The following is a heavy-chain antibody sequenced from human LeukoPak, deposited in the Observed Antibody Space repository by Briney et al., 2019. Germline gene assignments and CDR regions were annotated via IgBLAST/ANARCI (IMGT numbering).Heavy chain of an antibody. CDR2: INAGHGNT. CDR1: GYTFTSYG. D-gene: IGHD6-19*01. CDR3: ARVVRYSSGPLTDLFPYSFDY. J-gene: IGHJ4*02. Sequence: GASVKVSCKASGYTFTSYGISWVRQAPGQRLEWMGWINAGHGNTKYSQEFQGRVTITRDTSASTAYMELSSLRSEDTAVYYCARVVRYSSGPLTDLFPYSFDYWGQGTLVTVSS. V-gene: IGHV1-3*03.